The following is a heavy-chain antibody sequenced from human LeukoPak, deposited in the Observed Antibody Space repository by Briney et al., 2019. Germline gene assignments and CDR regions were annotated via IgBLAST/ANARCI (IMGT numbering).Heavy chain of an antibody. CDR1: GLTFSSCA. Sequence: PGGSLRLSCAASGLTFSSCAMHWVRQAPGKGLEWVAVISYDGSNKYYADSVKGRFTISRDNSKNTLYLQMNSLRVEDTAVYYCARAHYDSSGYPSNIDYWGQGTLVTVSS. V-gene: IGHV3-30*04. CDR3: ARAHYDSSGYPSNIDY. D-gene: IGHD3-22*01. CDR2: ISYDGSNK. J-gene: IGHJ4*02.